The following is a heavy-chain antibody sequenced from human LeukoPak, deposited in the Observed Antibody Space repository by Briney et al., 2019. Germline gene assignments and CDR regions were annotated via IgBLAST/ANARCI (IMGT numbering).Heavy chain of an antibody. CDR1: GDSISSHY. V-gene: IGHV4-59*11. D-gene: IGHD6-19*01. J-gene: IGHJ4*02. Sequence: SETLSLTCTVSGDSISSHYWSWIRQPPGKGPEWIGYIYDTGTTVSNPSLKSRVSMSLDRSKNEFSLQLTSVTAADTAVYYCAGTWYSSGYYFDYWGQGTLVTVSS. CDR2: IYDTGTT. CDR3: AGTWYSSGYYFDY.